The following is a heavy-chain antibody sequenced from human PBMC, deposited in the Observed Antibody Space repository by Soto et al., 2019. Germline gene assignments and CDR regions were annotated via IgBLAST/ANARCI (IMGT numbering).Heavy chain of an antibody. CDR2: IYNSGST. CDR3: ARVAFYGSGSYPLDY. CDR1: GGSISSGDYY. Sequence: SETLSLTCTVSGGSISSGDYYWSWIRQTPGKGMEWIGYIYNSGSTYYNPSLKSRVTISIDTSKNQFSLELSSVTAADTAVYYCARVAFYGSGSYPLDYWGQGTLVTVSS. D-gene: IGHD3-10*01. V-gene: IGHV4-30-4*01. J-gene: IGHJ4*02.